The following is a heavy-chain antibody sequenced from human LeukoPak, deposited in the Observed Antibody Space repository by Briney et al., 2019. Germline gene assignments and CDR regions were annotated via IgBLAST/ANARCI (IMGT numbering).Heavy chain of an antibody. V-gene: IGHV3-23*01. CDR2: ISGSGGST. J-gene: IGHJ4*02. CDR1: GFTFSSYT. CDR3: VKALDKWLRFLPGY. D-gene: IGHD5-12*01. Sequence: GGSLRHSCAASGFTFSSYTMSWVRQAPGKGLEWVSAISGSGGSTYYADSVKGRFTISRDNSKNTLYLQMSSLRAEDTAVYYCVKALDKWLRFLPGYWGQGTLVTVSS.